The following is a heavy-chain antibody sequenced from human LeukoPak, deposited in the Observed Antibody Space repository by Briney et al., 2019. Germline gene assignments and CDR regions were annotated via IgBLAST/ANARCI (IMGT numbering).Heavy chain of an antibody. CDR3: ASQSGSYFQINGPPNY. V-gene: IGHV3-23*01. CDR1: GFTFNNYA. Sequence: GGSLRLSCAASGFTFNNYAMSWVRQAPGKGPEWVSAISGSGSTTYCADSVKGRFTISRDNSKNTLFLHMSSLRAEDTAVYYCASQSGSYFQINGPPNYWGQGTLVTVSS. J-gene: IGHJ4*02. D-gene: IGHD1-26*01. CDR2: ISGSGSTT.